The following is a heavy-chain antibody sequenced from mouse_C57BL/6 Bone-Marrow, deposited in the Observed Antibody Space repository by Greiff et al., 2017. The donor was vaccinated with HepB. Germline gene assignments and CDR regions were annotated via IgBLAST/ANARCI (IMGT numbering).Heavy chain of an antibody. V-gene: IGHV1-81*01. CDR3: ARSTTVVYFDY. D-gene: IGHD1-1*01. J-gene: IGHJ2*01. CDR2: IYPRSGNT. Sequence: ESGAELARPGASVKLSCKASGYTFTSYGISWVKQRTGQGLEWIGEIYPRSGNTYYNEKFKGKATLTADKSSSTAYMELRSLTSEDSAVYFCARSTTVVYFDYWGQGTTLTVSS. CDR1: GYTFTSYG.